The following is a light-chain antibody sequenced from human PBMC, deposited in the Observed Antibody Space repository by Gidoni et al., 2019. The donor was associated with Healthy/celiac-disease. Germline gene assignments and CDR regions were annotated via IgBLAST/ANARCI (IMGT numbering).Light chain of an antibody. CDR1: QSLLHSNGYNY. CDR2: LGS. CDR3: MQALQTPFT. Sequence: DSVMTQSPLSLPVTPGEPASISCRSSQSLLHSNGYNYLDWYLQKPGQSPQLLIYLGSNRASGVPDRFSGSGSGTDFTLKISRVEAEDVGVYYCMQALQTPFTFGPXTKVDIK. J-gene: IGKJ3*01. V-gene: IGKV2-28*01.